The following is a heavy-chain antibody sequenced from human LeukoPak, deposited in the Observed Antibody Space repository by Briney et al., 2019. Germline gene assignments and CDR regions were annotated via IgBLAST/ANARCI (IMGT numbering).Heavy chain of an antibody. CDR3: ARGRRWAAAEIVH. CDR1: GGSISSHF. CDR2: IFYSGTT. V-gene: IGHV4-59*11. D-gene: IGHD6-13*01. J-gene: IGHJ4*02. Sequence: NPSETLSLTCTVSGGSISSHFWSWIRQPPGKGLVWIGYIFYSGTTKYNPSLRSRVTISADTSKNQFSLKLISVTAADTAVYYCARGRRWAAAEIVHWGQGTLVTVSS.